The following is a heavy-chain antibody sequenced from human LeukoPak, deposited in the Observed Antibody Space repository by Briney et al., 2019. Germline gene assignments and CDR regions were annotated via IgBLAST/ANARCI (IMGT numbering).Heavy chain of an antibody. J-gene: IGHJ4*02. D-gene: IGHD3-10*01. Sequence: SETLSLTCAVYGGSFSGYYWSWIRQPPGKGLEWIGEINHSGSTNYNPSLKSRVTISVDTSKNQFSLKLSSVTAADTAVYYCARGRKVRGARPYYFDYWGQGTLVTVSS. CDR1: GGSFSGYY. CDR2: INHSGST. V-gene: IGHV4-34*01. CDR3: ARGRKVRGARPYYFDY.